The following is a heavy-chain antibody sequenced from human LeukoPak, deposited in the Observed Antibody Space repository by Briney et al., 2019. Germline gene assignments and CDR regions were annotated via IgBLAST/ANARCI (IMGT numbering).Heavy chain of an antibody. D-gene: IGHD3-9*01. Sequence: SETLSLTCAVYGGSFSGYYWSWIRQPPGKGLEWIGEINHSGSTNYNPSLKSRVTISVDTSKNQFSLKLSSLTAADTAVYYCARGLLHYDILTGYYREGWFDPWGQGTLVTVSS. V-gene: IGHV4-34*01. CDR1: GGSFSGYY. CDR3: ARGLLHYDILTGYYREGWFDP. J-gene: IGHJ5*02. CDR2: INHSGST.